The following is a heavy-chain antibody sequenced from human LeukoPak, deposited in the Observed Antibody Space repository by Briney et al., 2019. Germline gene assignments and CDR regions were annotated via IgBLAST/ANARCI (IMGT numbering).Heavy chain of an antibody. CDR2: IYPGDSDT. V-gene: IGHV5-51*01. Sequence: GESLKISCKSSGYTFTNYWIGWVRQMPGKGLEWMGTIYPGDSDTRYSPSFQRHATISADRSISTAYLQWSSLRASDSAMYYCARRAYSHEWFDPWGQGTLVTVSS. CDR3: ARRAYSHEWFDP. D-gene: IGHD5-12*01. J-gene: IGHJ5*02. CDR1: GYTFTNYW.